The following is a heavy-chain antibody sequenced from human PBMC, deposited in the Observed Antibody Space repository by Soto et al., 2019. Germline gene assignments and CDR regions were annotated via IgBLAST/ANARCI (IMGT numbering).Heavy chain of an antibody. CDR2: IYYSGNT. Sequence: SETLSLTCSVSGGSISSGYYYWSWIRQPPGKGLEWIGNIYYSGNTYYNPSLKSRLIISIDTPKNQFSLKVGSVTAADTAVYYCARPPLCGMHVCAQATTVTVSS. V-gene: IGHV4-30-4*01. D-gene: IGHD2-2*01. J-gene: IGHJ6*02. CDR1: GGSISSGYYY. CDR3: ARPPLCGMHV.